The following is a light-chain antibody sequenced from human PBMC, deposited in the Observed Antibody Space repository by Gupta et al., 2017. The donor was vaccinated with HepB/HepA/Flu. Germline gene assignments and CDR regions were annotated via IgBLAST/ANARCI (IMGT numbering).Light chain of an antibody. Sequence: QSVLTQPPSASGTPGQRVTISCSGSSPNIGSNYVYWYQQLPGTAPKVLIYRNNQRPSGVPDRFSGSKSGTSASLAISGLRSEDEADYYCAVWDDSLSGPVFGGGTKLTVL. V-gene: IGLV1-47*01. CDR1: SPNIGSNY. CDR3: AVWDDSLSGPV. CDR2: RNN. J-gene: IGLJ2*01.